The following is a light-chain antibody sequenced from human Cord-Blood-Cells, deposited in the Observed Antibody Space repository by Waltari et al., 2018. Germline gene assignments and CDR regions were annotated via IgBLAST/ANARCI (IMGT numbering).Light chain of an antibody. J-gene: IGLJ2*01. CDR1: SSDVGGYNY. Sequence: QSALTQPASVSGSPGQSLTIPCPGTSSDVGGYNYVSWYQQHPGKPPKLMFYEVSNRPSGVSNRFSGSKSGNTASLTISGLQAEDEADYYCSSYTSSSTVVFGGGTKLTVL. CDR2: EVS. V-gene: IGLV2-14*01. CDR3: SSYTSSSTVV.